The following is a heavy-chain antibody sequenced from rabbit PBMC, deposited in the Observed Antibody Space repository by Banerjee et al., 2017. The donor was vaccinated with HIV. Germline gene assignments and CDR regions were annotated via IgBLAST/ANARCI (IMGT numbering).Heavy chain of an antibody. D-gene: IGHD1-1*01. CDR1: GSDISSNA. CDR3: ARDLAVVIGWKCNL. CDR2: INTSSGNT. J-gene: IGHJ4*01. Sequence: QEQLVESGGGLVQPEGSLTLTCKASGSDISSNAMCWVRQAPGKGLELIACINTSSGNTVHASWAKGRFTISKTSSTTVTLQMTRLTAADTASYFCARDLAVVIGWKCNLWGPGTLVTVS. V-gene: IGHV1S45*01.